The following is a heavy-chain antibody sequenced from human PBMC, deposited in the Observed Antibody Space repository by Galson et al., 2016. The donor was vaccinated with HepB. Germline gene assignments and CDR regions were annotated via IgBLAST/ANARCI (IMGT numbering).Heavy chain of an antibody. CDR2: VSVSAVST. CDR3: AKGVYNWNDEGVDY. CDR1: GFTFSTYA. Sequence: SLRLSCAASGFTFSTYAMAWVRQAPGKGLEWVSGVSVSAVSTFYADSVRGRFTISRDNSKNTLYLQMNSLTAEDTAVYYCAKGVYNWNDEGVDYWGQGTLVTVSS. D-gene: IGHD1-1*01. J-gene: IGHJ4*02. V-gene: IGHV3-23*01.